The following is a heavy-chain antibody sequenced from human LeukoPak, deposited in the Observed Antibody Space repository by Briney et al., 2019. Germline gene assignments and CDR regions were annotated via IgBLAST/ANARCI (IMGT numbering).Heavy chain of an antibody. CDR1: GYTFTGYY. V-gene: IGHV1-2*02. CDR3: ARDGGSRPILF. J-gene: IGHJ4*02. D-gene: IGHD3-3*01. CDR2: INPNSGGT. Sequence: ASVKVSCKASGYTFTGYYIHWVRQAPGQGLEWMGWINPNSGGTKYAQKFQGRVTMTRDTSISTAYMGLSRLRSDDTAVYYCARDGGSRPILFWGQGTLVTVSS.